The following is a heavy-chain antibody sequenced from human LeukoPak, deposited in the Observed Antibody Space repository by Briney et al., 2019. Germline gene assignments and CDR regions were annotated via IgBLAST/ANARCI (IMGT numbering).Heavy chain of an antibody. J-gene: IGHJ5*02. CDR3: ARASDPWLQLT. CDR2: IKQEGSEK. Sequence: GGSLRLSCAASGFTFSKYWMIWVRQAPGKGLEWVGNIKQEGSEKRYADSVRGRFSISRDNAQTSLYLQMNSLRAEDTAVYYCARASDPWLQLTWGQGTLVTVSS. CDR1: GFTFSKYW. V-gene: IGHV3-7*05. D-gene: IGHD5-24*01.